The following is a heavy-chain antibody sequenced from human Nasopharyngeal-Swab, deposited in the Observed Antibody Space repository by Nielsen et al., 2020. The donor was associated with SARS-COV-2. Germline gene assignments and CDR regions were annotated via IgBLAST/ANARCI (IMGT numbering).Heavy chain of an antibody. V-gene: IGHV4-34*01. CDR2: INHRGST. Sequence: WIRRPPGKGLEWIGDINHRGSTNYNPSLKSRVTISVDTSKNQYSLKPSSVTAADTAVYYFARVPRGVAARPLGFGYYYYYYMDVWGKGTTVTVSS. D-gene: IGHD6-6*01. CDR3: ARVPRGVAARPLGFGYYYYYYMDV. J-gene: IGHJ6*03.